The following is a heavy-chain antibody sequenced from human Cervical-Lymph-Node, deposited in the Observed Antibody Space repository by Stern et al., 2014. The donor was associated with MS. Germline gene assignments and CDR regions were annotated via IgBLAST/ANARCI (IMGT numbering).Heavy chain of an antibody. V-gene: IGHV3-33*01. CDR1: GFTFSNYG. J-gene: IGHJ4*02. D-gene: IGHD1-7*01. CDR3: ARGNWNYEGMGY. Sequence: VQLVESGGGVVQPGRSLRLSCAASGFTFSNYGMHWVRQAPGKGLEGLAVIWYDGNKKYYADSVKGRFTISRDNSKNTLFLQMSSLTAEDTALYYCARGNWNYEGMGYWGQGTLVTVSS. CDR2: IWYDGNKK.